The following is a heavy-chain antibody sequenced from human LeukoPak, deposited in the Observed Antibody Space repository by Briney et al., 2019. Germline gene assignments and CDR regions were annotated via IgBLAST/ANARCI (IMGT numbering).Heavy chain of an antibody. Sequence: AMSXVRQAPGXGLXWVSVISASGRTTYYADSVKGRFTISRDNSKNTLYLQMITLRADDTALYYCAKAMDSSSWYHDYWGQGTLVTVSS. J-gene: IGHJ4*02. V-gene: IGHV3-23*01. CDR2: ISASGRTT. CDR1: A. CDR3: AKAMDSSSWYHDY. D-gene: IGHD6-13*01.